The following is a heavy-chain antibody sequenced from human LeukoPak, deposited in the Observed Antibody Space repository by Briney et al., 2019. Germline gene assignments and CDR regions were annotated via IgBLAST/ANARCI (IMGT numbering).Heavy chain of an antibody. CDR1: GFSFSSHV. CDR2: ISPNGGST. Sequence: GGSLRLSCAASGFSFSSHVMYSVRQAPGKGLEYVSAISPNGGSTYYANSVKGRFTISRDNSKNTLYLQMGSLRAEDMAVYYCAREDGVYWGQGTLVTVSS. D-gene: IGHD5-24*01. J-gene: IGHJ4*02. CDR3: AREDGVY. V-gene: IGHV3-64*01.